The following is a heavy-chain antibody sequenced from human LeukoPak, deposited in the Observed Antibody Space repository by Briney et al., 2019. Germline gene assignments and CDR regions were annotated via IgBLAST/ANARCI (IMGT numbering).Heavy chain of an antibody. CDR3: AKASVVVPPFFDY. Sequence: GRSLRLSCAASGFTFDDYAMHWVRQAPGEGLEWVSGISWNSGSIGYADSVKGRFTISRDNAKNSLYLQMNSLRAEDTALYYCAKASVVVPPFFDYWGQGTLVTVSS. D-gene: IGHD2-2*01. V-gene: IGHV3-9*01. J-gene: IGHJ4*02. CDR2: ISWNSGSI. CDR1: GFTFDDYA.